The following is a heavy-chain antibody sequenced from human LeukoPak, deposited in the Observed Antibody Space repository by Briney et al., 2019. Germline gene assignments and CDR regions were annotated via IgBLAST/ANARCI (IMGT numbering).Heavy chain of an antibody. J-gene: IGHJ4*02. D-gene: IGHD1-1*01. CDR2: IRSKAYGGTA. V-gene: IGHV3-49*03. CDR3: TRDRGAYNLYDY. Sequence: GGSLRLSCTASGFTFGDYAMSWIRQAPGKGLEWVGFIRSKAYGGTADYAASVKGRFTISRDDSKAIAYLQMNSLKTEDTAVYHCTRDRGAYNLYDYWGQGTLVTVSS. CDR1: GFTFGDYA.